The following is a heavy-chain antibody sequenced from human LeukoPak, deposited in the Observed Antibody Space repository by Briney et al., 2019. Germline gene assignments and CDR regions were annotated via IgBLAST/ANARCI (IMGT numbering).Heavy chain of an antibody. Sequence: PSETLSLTCAVYGGSFSGYYWSWIRQPPGKGLEWIGEINHSGSTNYNPSLKSRVTISVDTSKNQFSLKLSSVTAADTAVYYCARSRQQLVLGAWFDPWGQGTLVTVSS. V-gene: IGHV4-34*01. D-gene: IGHD6-13*01. CDR3: ARSRQQLVLGAWFDP. CDR1: GGSFSGYY. J-gene: IGHJ5*02. CDR2: INHSGST.